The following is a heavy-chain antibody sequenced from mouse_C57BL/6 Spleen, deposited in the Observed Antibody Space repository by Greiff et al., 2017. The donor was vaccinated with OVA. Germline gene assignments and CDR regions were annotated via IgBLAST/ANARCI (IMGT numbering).Heavy chain of an antibody. CDR3: ARLSCYYCSPHWYFDV. CDR2: INPSNGGT. V-gene: IGHV1-53*01. CDR1: GYTFTSYW. Sequence: QVQLQQPGTELVKPGASVKLSCKASGYTFTSYWMHWVTQRPGQGLEWIGNINPSNGGTKYNEKLKSKATMTVDKSFITAYMQLSSLTSEDSAVYYFARLSCYYCSPHWYFDVWGTGTTVTVSS. D-gene: IGHD1-1*01. J-gene: IGHJ1*03.